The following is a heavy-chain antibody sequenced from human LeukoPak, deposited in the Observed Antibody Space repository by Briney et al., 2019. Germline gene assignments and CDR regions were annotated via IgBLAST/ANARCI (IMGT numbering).Heavy chain of an antibody. D-gene: IGHD5-18*01. CDR3: ARSKGVDTAMGSQADKTYYYYGMDV. CDR1: GGSFSSYY. V-gene: IGHV4-34*01. J-gene: IGHJ6*02. CDR2: INHCEST. Sequence: PSETLSLTCAVYGGSFSSYYCSWVRHPPGKGKELDGEINHCESTNSNPSLKSRVTISVDTSKNQFSLRLSSVTAADTAVYYCARSKGVDTAMGSQADKTYYYYGMDVWGQGTTVTVSS.